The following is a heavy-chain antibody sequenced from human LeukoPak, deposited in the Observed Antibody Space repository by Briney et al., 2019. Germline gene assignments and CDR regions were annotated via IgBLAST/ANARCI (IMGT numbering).Heavy chain of an antibody. CDR3: ARQGDILTGYRDDY. CDR2: SDPSDSYT. V-gene: IGHV5-10-1*01. D-gene: IGHD3-9*01. J-gene: IGHJ4*02. Sequence: GESLKISCKGSGYSFTSYWISWVRQMPGKGPEWMGRSDPSDSYTNYSPSFQGHVTISADKSISTAYLQWSSPKASDTAMYYCARQGDILTGYRDDYWGQGTLVTVSS. CDR1: GYSFTSYW.